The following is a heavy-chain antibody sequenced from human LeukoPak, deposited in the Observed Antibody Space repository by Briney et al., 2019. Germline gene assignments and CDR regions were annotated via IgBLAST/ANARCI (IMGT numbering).Heavy chain of an antibody. CDR3: AHRSIFTGHVFDF. V-gene: IGHV2-5*02. D-gene: IGHD3-9*01. J-gene: IGHJ5*01. CDR2: VYWDDDK. Sequence: SGPNAGDPTQTLTLSCAFSGFSLSNSGVGVGWIRQPPGKALEWLALVYWDDDKRYSPSVEGRLTISKETSTTQVFLTVTNMDPVDTASFYCAHRSIFTGHVFDFWGQVILVTVSS. CDR1: GFSLSNSGVG.